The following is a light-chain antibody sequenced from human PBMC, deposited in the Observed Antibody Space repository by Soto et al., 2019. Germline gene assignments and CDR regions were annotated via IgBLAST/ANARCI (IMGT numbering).Light chain of an antibody. J-gene: IGKJ4*01. Sequence: EIVMTQSPATLSVSPWERATLSCRASQSVSSNLAWYQQKPGQAPRLLIYGASTRATGIPARFSGSGSGTEFTLTISSLQSEDFAIFYCQQYHNWPPVTFGGGTKVDIK. V-gene: IGKV3-15*01. CDR2: GAS. CDR1: QSVSSN. CDR3: QQYHNWPPVT.